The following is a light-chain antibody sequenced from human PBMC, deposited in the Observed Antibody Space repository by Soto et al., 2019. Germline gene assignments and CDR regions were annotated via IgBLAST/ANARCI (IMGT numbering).Light chain of an antibody. J-gene: IGLJ2*01. V-gene: IGLV7-43*01. CDR3: LLYYGGAQVV. CDR1: TGAVTSGYY. Sequence: QTVVTQEPSLTVSPGGTVTLTCASSTGAVTSGYYPNWFQQKPGQAPRALMYSTSNKHSCTPARFSGSLLGGKAALTLSGVQPEDEAEYYCLLYYGGAQVVFGGGTKLTVL. CDR2: STS.